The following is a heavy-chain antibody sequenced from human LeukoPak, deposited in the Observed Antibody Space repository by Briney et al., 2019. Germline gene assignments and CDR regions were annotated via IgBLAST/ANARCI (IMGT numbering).Heavy chain of an antibody. CDR1: GYTFTSYY. V-gene: IGHV1-46*01. J-gene: IGHJ5*02. D-gene: IGHD2-2*01. CDR2: INPTGGST. CDR3: ARAQMPNNWFDP. Sequence: GASVKVSCKASGYTFTSYYMHWVRQAPGQGLEWMGIINPTGGSTTYAQKFQGRVTMTRDTSTSTVYMELSSLRSDDTAVYYCARAQMPNNWFDPWGQGTLVTVSS.